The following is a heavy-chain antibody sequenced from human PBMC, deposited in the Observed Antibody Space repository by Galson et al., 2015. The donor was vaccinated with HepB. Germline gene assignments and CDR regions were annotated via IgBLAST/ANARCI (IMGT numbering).Heavy chain of an antibody. Sequence: SLRLSCAASGFTFSSYGMHWVRQAPGKGLEWVAFIRYDGSNKYYADSVKGRFTISRDNSKNTLYLQMNSLRAEDTAVYYCAKDRATTRRGAFDYWGQGTLVTVSS. D-gene: IGHD1-26*01. CDR1: GFTFSSYG. J-gene: IGHJ4*02. CDR3: AKDRATTRRGAFDY. V-gene: IGHV3-30*02. CDR2: IRYDGSNK.